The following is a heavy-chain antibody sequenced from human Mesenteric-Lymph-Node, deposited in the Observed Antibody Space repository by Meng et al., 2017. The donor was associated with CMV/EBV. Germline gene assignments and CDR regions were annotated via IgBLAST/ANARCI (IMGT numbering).Heavy chain of an antibody. Sequence: GSLRLSCTASGFTFGDYAMSWIRQAPGKGLEWIGYIYYSGSTNYNPSLKSRVTIWLGPANNQISLDLRSVTAADTAVYYCGRAGPAGYYYNGLDVWGQGTTVTVSS. CDR2: IYYSGST. J-gene: IGHJ6*02. V-gene: IGHV4-59*01. D-gene: IGHD7-27*01. CDR3: GRAGPAGYYYNGLDV. CDR1: GFTFGDYA.